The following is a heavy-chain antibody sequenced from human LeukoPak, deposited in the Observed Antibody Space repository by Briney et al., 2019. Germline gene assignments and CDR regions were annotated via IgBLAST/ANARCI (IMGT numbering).Heavy chain of an antibody. Sequence: PSETLSLTCTVSGGSISSYYWSWIRQPPGKGLEWIGYIYYSGSTKYNPSLKSRVTISVDTSKNQFSLKLSSVTAADTAVYYWASGVAVFPFDYWGQGTLVTVSS. CDR1: GGSISSYY. V-gene: IGHV4-59*01. CDR2: IYYSGST. J-gene: IGHJ4*02. D-gene: IGHD3-3*01. CDR3: ASGVAVFPFDY.